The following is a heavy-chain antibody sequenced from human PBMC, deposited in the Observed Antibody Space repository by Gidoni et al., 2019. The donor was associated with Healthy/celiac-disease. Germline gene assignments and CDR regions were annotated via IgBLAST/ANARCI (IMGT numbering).Heavy chain of an antibody. CDR3: VKEYHRGWLQFGYFQH. Sequence: EVQLVESGGGLVQPGGSLRLSCSASGFTFSSYAMHWVRQAPGKGLEYVSAISSNGGSTYYADSVKGRFTISRDNSKNTLYLQMSSLRAEDTAVYYCVKEYHRGWLQFGYFQHWGQGTLVTVSS. CDR2: ISSNGGST. D-gene: IGHD5-12*01. CDR1: GFTFSSYA. J-gene: IGHJ1*01. V-gene: IGHV3-64D*06.